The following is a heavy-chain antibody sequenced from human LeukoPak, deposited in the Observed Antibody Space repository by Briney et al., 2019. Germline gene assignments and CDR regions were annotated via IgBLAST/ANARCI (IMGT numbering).Heavy chain of an antibody. V-gene: IGHV4-39*07. CDR2: IYYSGST. CDR1: GGSISSSSYY. D-gene: IGHD4-17*01. CDR3: ARGPKPTVTPLR. Sequence: PSETLSLTCTVSGGSISSSSYYWGWIRQPPGKGLEWIGSIYYSGSTYYNPSLKSRVTISVDTSKNQFSLKLSSVTAADTAVYYCARGPKPTVTPLRWGQGALVTVSS. J-gene: IGHJ4*02.